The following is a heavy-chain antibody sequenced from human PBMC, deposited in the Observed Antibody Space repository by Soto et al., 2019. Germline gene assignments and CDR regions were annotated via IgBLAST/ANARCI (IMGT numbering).Heavy chain of an antibody. CDR3: ARGGRGAFDL. Sequence: EVQLVESGGGLVRPGGSLRLSCAASGFTFSYYWMHWVRQAPGKGLVWVSRIHSDGSSTTYADFVKGRFIISRDNARNTVDVQMNSVRVEDTAVYYCARGGRGAFDLWGQGTVVTVSS. D-gene: IGHD1-26*01. CDR1: GFTFSYYW. J-gene: IGHJ3*01. V-gene: IGHV3-74*01. CDR2: IHSDGSST.